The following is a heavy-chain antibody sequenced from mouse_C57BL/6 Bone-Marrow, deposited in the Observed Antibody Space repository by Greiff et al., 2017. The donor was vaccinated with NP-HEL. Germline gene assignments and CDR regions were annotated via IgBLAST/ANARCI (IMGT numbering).Heavy chain of an antibody. D-gene: IGHD2-2*01. J-gene: IGHJ1*03. Sequence: EVQRVESGGGLVKPGGSLKLSCAASGFTFSSYAMSWVRQTPEKRLEWVATISDGGSYTYYPDNVKGRFTISRDNAKNNLYLQMSHLKSEDTAMYYCAREGGYRWYFDVWGTGTTVTVSS. CDR2: ISDGGSYT. CDR3: AREGGYRWYFDV. CDR1: GFTFSSYA. V-gene: IGHV5-4*01.